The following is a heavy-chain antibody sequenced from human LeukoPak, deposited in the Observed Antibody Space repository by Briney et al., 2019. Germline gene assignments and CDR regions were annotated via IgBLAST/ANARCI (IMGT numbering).Heavy chain of an antibody. D-gene: IGHD1-7*01. Sequence: ASVKVSCKASGYTFTGYYMHWVRQAPGQGLEWMGWINPNSGGTNYAQKFQGRVTISADDSRSTAYMELSSLTFEDTAVYYCARGFHPQLQVHRYWGQGTLVAVS. CDR3: ARGFHPQLQVHRY. J-gene: IGHJ4*02. CDR2: INPNSGGT. CDR1: GYTFTGYY. V-gene: IGHV1-2*02.